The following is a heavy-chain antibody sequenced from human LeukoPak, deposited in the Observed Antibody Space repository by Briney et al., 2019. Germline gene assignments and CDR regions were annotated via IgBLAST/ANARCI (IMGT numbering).Heavy chain of an antibody. CDR3: VRGYCVGSSCSRVY. CDR2: IKTDGSST. Sequence: GGSLRLSCAASGFTFSNYWMYWVRQGPGKGLVWVSRIKTDGSSTTYADSVKGRFTISRDNAKNTLYLQMNSLRAEDTAVYYCVRGYCVGSSCSRVYWGQGTLVTVSS. V-gene: IGHV3-74*01. CDR1: GFTFSNYW. D-gene: IGHD2-15*01. J-gene: IGHJ4*02.